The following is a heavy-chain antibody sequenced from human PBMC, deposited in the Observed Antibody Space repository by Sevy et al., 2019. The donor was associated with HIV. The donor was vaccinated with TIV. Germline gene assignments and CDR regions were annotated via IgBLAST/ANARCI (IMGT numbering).Heavy chain of an antibody. J-gene: IGHJ4*02. CDR2: IHPADSDT. CDR3: ARQGDLDYFDY. D-gene: IGHD3-10*01. CDR1: GYNFTPYW. Sequence: GESLKISCKGSGYNFTPYWIGWVRQMPGKGLEWMGIIHPADSDTGYSPSFQGQVTISADTSIYTVYLQWSSLKASDTAIYYCARQGDLDYFDYWGQGTLVTVSS. V-gene: IGHV5-51*01.